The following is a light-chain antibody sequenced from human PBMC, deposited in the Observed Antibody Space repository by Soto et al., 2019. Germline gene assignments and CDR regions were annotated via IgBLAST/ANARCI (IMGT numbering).Light chain of an antibody. Sequence: EIVLTQSPATLCFSPGERATLSCMACQSVSNYLAWYQQVPGQGPGLRSYGAASRASGIPDRFSGSGSGADFTLSITRLEPEDFALYYCQQYGSTPLTFGGGTKVDI. V-gene: IGKV3-20*01. J-gene: IGKJ4*01. CDR1: QSVSNY. CDR3: QQYGSTPLT. CDR2: GAA.